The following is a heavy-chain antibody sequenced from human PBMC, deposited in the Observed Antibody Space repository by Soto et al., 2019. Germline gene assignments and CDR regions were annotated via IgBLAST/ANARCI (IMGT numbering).Heavy chain of an antibody. CDR1: GGSISSGGYY. J-gene: IGHJ3*02. CDR2: IYYSGST. V-gene: IGHV4-31*03. Sequence: SETLSVTCTVSGGSISSGGYYWSWIRQHPGKGLEWIGYIYYSGSTYYNPSLKSRVTISVDTSKNQFSLKLSSVTAADTAVYYCARELIRITMIHDAFDIWGQGTMVTVSS. D-gene: IGHD3-22*01. CDR3: ARELIRITMIHDAFDI.